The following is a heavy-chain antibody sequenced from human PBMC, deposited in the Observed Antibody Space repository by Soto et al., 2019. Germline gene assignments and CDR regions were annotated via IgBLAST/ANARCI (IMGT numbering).Heavy chain of an antibody. CDR3: ARGIKYGAYSRWFDP. V-gene: IGHV1-8*01. D-gene: IGHD4-17*01. CDR2: MNPNSGNT. CDR1: GYTFTSYD. Sequence: QVQLVQSGAEVKKPGASVKVSCKASGYTFTSYDINWVRQATGQGLEYLGWMNPNSGNTAYVQKFQGRVTMTWDTSITTAYRELSSLRSEERAVYFCARGIKYGAYSRWFDPWGQGTLVTVSS. J-gene: IGHJ5*02.